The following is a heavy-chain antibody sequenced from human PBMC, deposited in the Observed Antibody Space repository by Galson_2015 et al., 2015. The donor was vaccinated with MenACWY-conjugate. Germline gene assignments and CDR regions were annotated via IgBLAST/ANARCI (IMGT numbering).Heavy chain of an antibody. V-gene: IGHV4-59*08. D-gene: IGHD6-19*01. J-gene: IGHJ4*02. CDR3: ARQTRYLAVAGHFDY. Sequence: TLSLTCTVSGGSISSYYWSWIRQPPGKGLEWNGYIYYSGSTNYNPSLKSRVTISVDTSKNQFSLKLSSVTAADTAVYYCARQTRYLAVAGHFDYWGQGTLVTVSS. CDR1: GGSISSYY. CDR2: IYYSGST.